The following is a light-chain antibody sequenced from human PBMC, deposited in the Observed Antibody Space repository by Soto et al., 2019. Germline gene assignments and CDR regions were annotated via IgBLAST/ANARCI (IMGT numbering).Light chain of an antibody. CDR2: GAT. J-gene: IGKJ1*01. CDR3: QQYGSWWT. Sequence: EIVLTQSPGTLSLSPGERATLSCRASQSVSSTYLVWYQQKPGQAPRLLIYGATSRASGIPDRFSGSGSGTDFTLTISRLEPEDFAVYYCQQYGSWWTFGQGTKVEIK. CDR1: QSVSSTY. V-gene: IGKV3-20*01.